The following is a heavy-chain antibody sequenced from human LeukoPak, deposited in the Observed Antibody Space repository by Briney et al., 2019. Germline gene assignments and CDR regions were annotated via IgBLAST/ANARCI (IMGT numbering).Heavy chain of an antibody. CDR1: GFTFTNYG. V-gene: IGHV3-30*03. Sequence: GGSLRLSCAASGFTFTNYGMHWVRQAPGKGLEWVAVISYDGGKKYYAESVKGRFTISRDNSKKTVSLQMNSLRAGDTAVYYCARSAPYSYYGMDVWGQGTTVTVSS. J-gene: IGHJ6*02. CDR2: ISYDGGKK. CDR3: ARSAPYSYYGMDV.